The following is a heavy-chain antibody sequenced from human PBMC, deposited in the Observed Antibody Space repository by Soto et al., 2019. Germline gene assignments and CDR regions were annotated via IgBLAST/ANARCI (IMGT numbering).Heavy chain of an antibody. V-gene: IGHV3-48*02. Sequence: EVQLVESGGGLVQPGGSLRLSCEASEITFSSFTMNWVRQAPGKGLEWVSYISSDSSTMYYADSVRGRFTISRDNAKNSLYLQMNSLRDEDTAVYHWAGGGDYSWGSYRSVDYWGQGTLVTVSS. D-gene: IGHD3-16*02. CDR3: AGGGDYSWGSYRSVDY. CDR2: ISSDSSTM. J-gene: IGHJ4*02. CDR1: EITFSSFT.